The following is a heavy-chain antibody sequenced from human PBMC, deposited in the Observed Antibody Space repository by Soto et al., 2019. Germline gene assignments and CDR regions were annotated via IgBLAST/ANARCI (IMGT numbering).Heavy chain of an antibody. V-gene: IGHV3-33*01. CDR2: IWYDGSNK. Sequence: QVQLVESGGGVVQPGRSLRLSCAASGFTFSSYGMHWVRQAPGKGLEWVAVIWYDGSNKYYADSVKGRFTISRDNSKNTLYLQMNSLRAEDTAVYYCARELVVVAANYYYYYGMDVWGKGTTVTVSS. J-gene: IGHJ6*04. CDR3: ARELVVVAANYYYYYGMDV. CDR1: GFTFSSYG. D-gene: IGHD2-15*01.